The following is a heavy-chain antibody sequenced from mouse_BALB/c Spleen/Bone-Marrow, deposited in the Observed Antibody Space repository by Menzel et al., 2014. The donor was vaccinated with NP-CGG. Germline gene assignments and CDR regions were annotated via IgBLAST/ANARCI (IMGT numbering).Heavy chain of an antibody. CDR2: IHPNSGNT. D-gene: IGHD2-1*01. CDR3: AREKIYGNYLWYFDV. J-gene: IGHJ1*01. CDR1: GYTFTSFW. V-gene: IGHV1S130*01. Sequence: VQLQQSGSVLVRPGASVKLSCKASGYTFTSFWMHWAKQRPGQGLEWIGEIHPNSGNTNYNEKFKGKATLTVDTSSSTAYVDLSSLTPEDSAVYYCAREKIYGNYLWYFDVWGAGTTVTVSS.